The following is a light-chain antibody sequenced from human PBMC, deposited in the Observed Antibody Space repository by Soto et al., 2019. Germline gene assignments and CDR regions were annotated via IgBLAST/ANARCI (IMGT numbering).Light chain of an antibody. CDR3: LQHSTYPRT. Sequence: DIQMTQSPSTLSVSVGDRVTITCRASQTISSWLAWYQQKPGKAPKLLIYKASTLKSGVPSRFSGSGSGTEFTLTISSLQPEDFATYYCLQHSTYPRTFGQGTKVDIK. CDR1: QTISSW. CDR2: KAS. V-gene: IGKV1-5*03. J-gene: IGKJ1*01.